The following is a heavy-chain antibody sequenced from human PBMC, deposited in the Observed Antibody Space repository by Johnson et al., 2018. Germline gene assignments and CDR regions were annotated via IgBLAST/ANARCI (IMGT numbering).Heavy chain of an antibody. CDR1: GGTFSSYA. J-gene: IGHJ6*02. CDR2: IIPLFGTA. D-gene: IGHD1-1*01. V-gene: IGHV1-69*01. CDR3: ARVPGTTYGRDG. Sequence: QVQLVESGAEVTKPGSSVKVSCKASGGTFSSYAISWVRQAPGQGLEWMGGIIPLFGTANYAQKFQGRVTITADESTSTAYMELSSLRSEDPAVYYCARVPGTTYGRDGWGQGTTVTVSS.